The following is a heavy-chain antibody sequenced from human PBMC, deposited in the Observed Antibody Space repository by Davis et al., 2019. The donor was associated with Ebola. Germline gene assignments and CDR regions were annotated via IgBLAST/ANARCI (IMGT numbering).Heavy chain of an antibody. V-gene: IGHV3-74*01. D-gene: IGHD2-2*01. CDR2: ISRDGSTT. J-gene: IGHJ5*02. Sequence: HTGGSLRLSCAASGFLFSGYGMHWVRQAPGKGPVWVSHISRDGSTTTYADSVKGRFTISRDNAKNTLHLQMNGLRVEDTAMYYCARDLVVAPAWGQGTLVTVSS. CDR3: ARDLVVAPA. CDR1: GFLFSGYG.